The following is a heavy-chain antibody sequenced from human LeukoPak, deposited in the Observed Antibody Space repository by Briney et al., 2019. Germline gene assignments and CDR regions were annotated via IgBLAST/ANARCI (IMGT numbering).Heavy chain of an antibody. J-gene: IGHJ4*02. CDR1: GVTFSSYS. CDR3: ARGVLL. CDR2: IYSGGST. D-gene: IGHD3-10*01. Sequence: GRSLRLSCAASGVTFSSYSMNWVRQAPGKGLEWVSVIYSGGSTYYADSVKGRFTISRDNSKNTLYIQMNSLRAEDTPVYYCARGVLLWGQGTLVTVSS. V-gene: IGHV3-53*01.